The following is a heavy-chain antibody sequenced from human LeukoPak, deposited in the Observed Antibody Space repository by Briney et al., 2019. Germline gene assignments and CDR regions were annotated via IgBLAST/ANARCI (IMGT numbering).Heavy chain of an antibody. J-gene: IGHJ4*02. CDR3: ASEYYGSGSYFFDY. D-gene: IGHD3-10*01. V-gene: IGHV4-34*01. CDR2: INHSGST. Sequence: PSETLSLTCAVYGGSFSGYYWSWIRQPPGKGLEWIGEINHSGSTNYNPSLKSRVTMSVDTSKNQFSLKLSSVTAADTAVYYCASEYYGSGSYFFDYWGQGTLVTVSS. CDR1: GGSFSGYY.